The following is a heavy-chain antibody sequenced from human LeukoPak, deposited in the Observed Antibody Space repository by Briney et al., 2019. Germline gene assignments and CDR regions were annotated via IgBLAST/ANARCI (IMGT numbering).Heavy chain of an antibody. CDR3: ARDSRVADDY. Sequence: ASVKVSCKASGYTFTNYYMHWVRQAPGQGLEWMGRINPNSGDTSFAQKFRGRVTMTRDTSVNTAYMEPGRLTSDDTAIYYCARDSRVADDYWGQGTLVTVSS. V-gene: IGHV1-2*06. J-gene: IGHJ4*02. CDR2: INPNSGDT. D-gene: IGHD2-15*01. CDR1: GYTFTNYY.